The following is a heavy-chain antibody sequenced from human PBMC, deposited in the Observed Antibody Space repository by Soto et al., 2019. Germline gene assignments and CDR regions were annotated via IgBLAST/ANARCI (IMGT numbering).Heavy chain of an antibody. Sequence: GGSLRLSCSASGLTFSNYAMHWVRQAPGKGLEYVSAISSDGSTTYYADSVKGRFTISRDNSKNTLYLQMSSLRAEDTAVYYCVRSSYYYDPSGQNWFDPWGQGA. CDR3: VRSSYYYDPSGQNWFDP. CDR1: GLTFSNYA. J-gene: IGHJ5*02. CDR2: ISSDGSTT. D-gene: IGHD3-22*01. V-gene: IGHV3-64D*06.